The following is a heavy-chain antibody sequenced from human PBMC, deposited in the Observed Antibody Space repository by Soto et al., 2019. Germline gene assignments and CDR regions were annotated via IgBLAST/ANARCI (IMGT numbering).Heavy chain of an antibody. V-gene: IGHV3-30*04. J-gene: IGHJ6*02. CDR3: ARDDILVIPGGSYNYGMDV. CDR1: GFTFSDYA. Sequence: QVQLVESGGCVVQPGRSLRLSCAASGFTFSDYAMHWVRQAPGKGLEWVAVVAYDGRSKYYADSVKGRFTISRDNSRTTVYLQMNSLRDEDTAMYYCARDDILVIPGGSYNYGMDVWGHGTTVTVSS. D-gene: IGHD2-2*01. CDR2: VAYDGRSK.